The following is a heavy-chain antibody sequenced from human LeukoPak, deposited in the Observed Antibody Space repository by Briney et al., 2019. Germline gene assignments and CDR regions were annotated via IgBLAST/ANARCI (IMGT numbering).Heavy chain of an antibody. CDR3: ARDVYYVRMGGNWFDP. D-gene: IGHD3-10*02. J-gene: IGHJ5*02. CDR2: IIPIFGTA. CDR1: GGTFSSYA. Sequence: SVKVSCXASGGTFSSYAISWVRQAHGQGLEWMGGIIPIFGTANYAQKFQGRVTITADESTSTAYMELSSLRSEDTAVYYCARDVYYVRMGGNWFDPWGQGTLVTVSS. V-gene: IGHV1-69*13.